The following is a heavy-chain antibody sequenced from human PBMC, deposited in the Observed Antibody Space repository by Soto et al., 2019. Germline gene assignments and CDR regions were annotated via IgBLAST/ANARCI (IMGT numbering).Heavy chain of an antibody. CDR3: ARGRDGDY. CDR2: ISAHNGNT. J-gene: IGHJ4*02. D-gene: IGHD6-6*01. CDR1: GYAFTTYG. V-gene: IGHV1-18*01. Sequence: QVHLVQSGAEVKKPGASVKVSCKGSGYAFTTYGITWVRQAPGQGLEWMGWISAHNGNTNYAQKLQGRVTVTRDASTSTAYMELRSLRSDDTAVYYCARGRDGDYWGQGALVTVSS.